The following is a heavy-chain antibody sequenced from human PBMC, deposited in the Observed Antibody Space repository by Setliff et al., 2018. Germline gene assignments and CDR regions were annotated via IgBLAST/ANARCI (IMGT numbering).Heavy chain of an antibody. CDR2: NSA. Sequence: ASVKVSCKTSGYTFTNFGINWVRQAPGQGLEWMGWNSAYAQKFQGRVTMTTDTPTSTAYMELRSLRSDDTAVYYCARGPPDFVVVPAAAKFDFDFWGQGTLVTVSS. CDR3: ARGPPDFVVVPAAAKFDFDF. CDR1: GYTFTNFG. D-gene: IGHD2-2*01. V-gene: IGHV1-18*01. J-gene: IGHJ4*02.